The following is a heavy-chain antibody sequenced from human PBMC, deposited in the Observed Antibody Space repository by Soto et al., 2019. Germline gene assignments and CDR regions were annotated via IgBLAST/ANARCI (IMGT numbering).Heavy chain of an antibody. CDR2: IYYSGST. D-gene: IGHD3-10*01. CDR3: ARFGPLAESTYYYYGMDV. V-gene: IGHV4-31*03. Sequence: SETLSLTCTVSGGSISSGGYYWSWIRQHPGKGLEWIGYIYYSGSTYYNPSLKSRVTISVDTSKNQFSLKLSSVTAADTAVYYCARFGPLAESTYYYYGMDVRGQRTTDTGSS. J-gene: IGHJ6*02. CDR1: GGSISSGGYY.